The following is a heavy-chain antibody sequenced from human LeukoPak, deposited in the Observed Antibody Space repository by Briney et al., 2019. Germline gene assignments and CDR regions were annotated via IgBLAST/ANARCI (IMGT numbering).Heavy chain of an antibody. D-gene: IGHD6-19*01. CDR3: ARRFGIAVAGPFDY. J-gene: IGHJ4*02. Sequence: GSLRLSCAASGFTFGDYGMSWIRHAPGKGLEWVSGINWIGGSPGYADSVKGRFTISRDDAKNSLYLQMNSLSAEDTALYYCARRFGIAVAGPFDYWGQGTLVTVSS. V-gene: IGHV3-20*04. CDR2: INWIGGSP. CDR1: GFTFGDYG.